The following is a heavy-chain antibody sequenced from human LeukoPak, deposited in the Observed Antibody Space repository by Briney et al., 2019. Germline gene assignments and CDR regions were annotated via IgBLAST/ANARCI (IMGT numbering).Heavy chain of an antibody. CDR3: VRDLDTDYFDY. J-gene: IGHJ4*02. CDR1: GYTFTSYY. V-gene: IGHV1-46*01. CDR2: INPSGGST. D-gene: IGHD2-2*02. Sequence: ASVKVSCKASGYTFTSYYMHWVRQAPGQGLEWMGIINPSGGSTSYAQKFQGRVTITRDTSTSTVYMELSSLRSEDTAVYYCVRDLDTDYFDYWGQGTLVTVSS.